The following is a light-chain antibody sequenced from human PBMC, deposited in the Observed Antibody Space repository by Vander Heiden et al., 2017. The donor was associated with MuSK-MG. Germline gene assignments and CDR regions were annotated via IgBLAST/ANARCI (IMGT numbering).Light chain of an antibody. CDR1: NIGSES. CDR2: DDS. V-gene: IGLV3-21*02. Sequence: SYVLTQPPSVSVAQGQTARITCGGNNIGSESVHWYQQQPGQAPVLVVYDDSDRPSGIPERFSGSNSGNTATLTISRVEAGDEADYYCQVWHSSSDHYVFGTGTQVTVL. J-gene: IGLJ1*01. CDR3: QVWHSSSDHYV.